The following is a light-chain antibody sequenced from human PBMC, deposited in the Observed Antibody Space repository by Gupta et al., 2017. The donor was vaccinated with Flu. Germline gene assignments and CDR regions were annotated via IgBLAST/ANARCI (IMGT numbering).Light chain of an antibody. CDR2: DVS. V-gene: IGKV3-11*01. J-gene: IGKJ4*01. CDR1: QSVGTF. Sequence: ELVLTQSPAPLSLSPGERATLSCRASQSVGTFLAWYQHRPGQAPRLLIYDVSKRATGIPARFSGSGSGTDFTLTINRLEPEDFAIYYCQQRYDWPPYSFGGGTKVEMK. CDR3: QQRYDWPPYS.